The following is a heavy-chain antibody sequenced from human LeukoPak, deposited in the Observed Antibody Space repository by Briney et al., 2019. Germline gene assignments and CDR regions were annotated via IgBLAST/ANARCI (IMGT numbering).Heavy chain of an antibody. J-gene: IGHJ3*02. V-gene: IGHV5-51*01. CDR2: IYPGDSDT. Sequence: RGESLKISCKGSGYTFTRYWIGWVRQMPGKGLEWMGIIYPGDSDTRYSPSFQGQVTISADKSISTASLQWNSLKASDTAMYYCARHRDYVPDIWGQGTMVTVSS. CDR3: ARHRDYVPDI. CDR1: GYTFTRYW. D-gene: IGHD3-16*01.